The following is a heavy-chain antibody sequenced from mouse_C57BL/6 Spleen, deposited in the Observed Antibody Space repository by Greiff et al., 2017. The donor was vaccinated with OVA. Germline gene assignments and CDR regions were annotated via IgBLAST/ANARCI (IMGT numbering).Heavy chain of an antibody. CDR1: GYTFTGYW. D-gene: IGHD1-1*01. Sequence: QVQLQQSGAELMKPGASVKLSCKASGYTFTGYWIEWVKQRPGHGLEWIGEILPGSGSTNYHEKFKGKATFTADTTSNTAYMQLSSLTTEDAAIYDCARPNYYDTREGFAYWGQGTLVTVSA. V-gene: IGHV1-9*01. CDR3: ARPNYYDTREGFAY. CDR2: ILPGSGST. J-gene: IGHJ3*01.